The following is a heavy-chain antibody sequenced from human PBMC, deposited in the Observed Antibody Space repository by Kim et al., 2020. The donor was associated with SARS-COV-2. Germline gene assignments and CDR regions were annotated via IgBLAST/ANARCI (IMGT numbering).Heavy chain of an antibody. Sequence: SETLSLTCAVYGGSFSGYYWSWIRQPPGKGLEWIGEINHSGSTNYNPSLKSRVTISVDTSKNQFSLKLSSVTAADTAVYYCARELGGYDSFRDNIRRRCWFDPWGQGTLVTVSS. D-gene: IGHD5-12*01. J-gene: IGHJ5*02. CDR2: INHSGST. V-gene: IGHV4-34*01. CDR3: ARELGGYDSFRDNIRRRCWFDP. CDR1: GGSFSGYY.